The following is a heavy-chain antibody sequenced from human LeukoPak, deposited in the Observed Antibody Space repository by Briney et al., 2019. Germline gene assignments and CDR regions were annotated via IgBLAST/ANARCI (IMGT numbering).Heavy chain of an antibody. CDR3: ARGLLEWSVAY. J-gene: IGHJ4*02. CDR1: GFTFSSYS. CDR2: ISSSSSYI. V-gene: IGHV3-21*01. Sequence: GGSLRLSCAASGFTFSSYSMNWVRQAPGKGLEWVSSISSSSSYIYYADSVKGRFTISRDNAKNSLYLQMNSLKAEDTAVYYCARGLLEWSVAYWGQGTLVTVSS. D-gene: IGHD3-3*01.